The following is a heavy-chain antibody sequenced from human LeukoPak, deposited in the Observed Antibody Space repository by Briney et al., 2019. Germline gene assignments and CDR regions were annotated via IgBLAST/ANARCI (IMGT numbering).Heavy chain of an antibody. Sequence: SETLSLTCAVSGGSISSSNWWGWVRQPPGKGLEWIGEIYHSGSTNYNPSLKSRVTISVDKSKNQLSLKLSSVTAADTAVYYCAGVADFGELSYFDYWGQGTLVTVSS. J-gene: IGHJ4*02. V-gene: IGHV4-4*02. CDR3: AGVADFGELSYFDY. CDR2: IYHSGST. D-gene: IGHD3-10*01. CDR1: GGSISSSNW.